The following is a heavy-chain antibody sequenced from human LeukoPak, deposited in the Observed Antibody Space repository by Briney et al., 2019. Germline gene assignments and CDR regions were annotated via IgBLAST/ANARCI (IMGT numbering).Heavy chain of an antibody. V-gene: IGHV1-18*01. CDR2: ISAYNGNT. CDR1: GYTFTNYG. J-gene: IGHJ6*03. D-gene: IGHD3-3*01. Sequence: ASVKVSCKASGYTFTNYGISWVRQAPGQGLEWMGWISAYNGNTIYAQNLQDKFTMTTDTSTNTAYMELRSLRSDDTAVYYCARAGSFGVIIRPYYYYMDVWGKGTTVTVSS. CDR3: ARAGSFGVIIRPYYYYMDV.